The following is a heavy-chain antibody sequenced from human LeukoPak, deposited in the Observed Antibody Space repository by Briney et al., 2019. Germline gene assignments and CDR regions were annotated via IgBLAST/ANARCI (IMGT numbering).Heavy chain of an antibody. Sequence: ASVKVSCKASGYTFTSYAMNWVRQAHGQGLEWMGWINTDTGNPTYAQGFTGRFVFSLDTSVSTAYLQISSLKAEDTAVYYCARCQQTLGGRYFDWLLFYWGQGTLVTVSS. J-gene: IGHJ4*02. CDR1: GYTFTSYA. D-gene: IGHD3-9*01. V-gene: IGHV7-4-1*02. CDR3: ARCQQTLGGRYFDWLLFY. CDR2: INTDTGNP.